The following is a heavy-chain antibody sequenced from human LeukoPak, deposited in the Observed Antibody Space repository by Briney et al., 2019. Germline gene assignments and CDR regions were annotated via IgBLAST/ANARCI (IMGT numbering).Heavy chain of an antibody. D-gene: IGHD5-18*01. V-gene: IGHV3-11*04. CDR2: ISSSGSTI. CDR3: ARDRGYSYGYRSPLDY. Sequence: GGSLRLSCAASGFTFSDYYMSWIRQAPGKGLEWVSYISSSGSTIYYADSVKGRFTISRDNAKNTLYLQMNSLRAEDTAVYYCARDRGYSYGYRSPLDYWGQGTLVTVSS. CDR1: GFTFSDYY. J-gene: IGHJ4*02.